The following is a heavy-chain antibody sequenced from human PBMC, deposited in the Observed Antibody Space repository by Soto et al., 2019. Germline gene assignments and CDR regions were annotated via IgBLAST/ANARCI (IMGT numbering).Heavy chain of an antibody. D-gene: IGHD3-10*01. J-gene: IGHJ6*02. Sequence: SVKVSCKASGGTFSSYAISWARQAPGQGLEWMGGIIPIFGTANYAQKFQGRVTITADESTSTAYMELSSLRSEDTAVYYCAVLLWFGESDYYYYGMDVWGQGTTVTVSS. CDR1: GGTFSSYA. V-gene: IGHV1-69*13. CDR3: AVLLWFGESDYYYYGMDV. CDR2: IIPIFGTA.